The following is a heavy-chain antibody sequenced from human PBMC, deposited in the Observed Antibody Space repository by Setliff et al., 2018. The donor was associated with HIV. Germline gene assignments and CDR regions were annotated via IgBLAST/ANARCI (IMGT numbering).Heavy chain of an antibody. CDR3: VRNPYNGIWRTTDY. Sequence: GGSLRLSCAASGFTFSSYAMSWVRQAPGKGLEWVGLIKSNSDGATTDYAAPVKGRFSISRDNSKNSLYLQMNSLRAEDTAVYYCVRNPYNGIWRTTDYWGQGTLVTVSS. CDR1: GFTFSSYA. J-gene: IGHJ4*02. CDR2: IKSNSDGATT. D-gene: IGHD2-8*01. V-gene: IGHV3-15*01.